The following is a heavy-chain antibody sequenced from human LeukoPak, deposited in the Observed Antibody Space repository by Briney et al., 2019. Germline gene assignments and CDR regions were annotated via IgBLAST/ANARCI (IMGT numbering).Heavy chain of an antibody. CDR2: IYYSGST. V-gene: IGHV4-59*08. J-gene: IGHJ4*02. Sequence: SETLSLTCTVSGGSISSYYWNWIRQPPGKGLEWIGYIYYSGSTNYNPSLKSRVTISVDTSKNQFSLKLSSVTAADTAVYYCARLLHWDYYDSSGYYDYWGQGTLVTVSS. D-gene: IGHD3-22*01. CDR1: GGSISSYY. CDR3: ARLLHWDYYDSSGYYDY.